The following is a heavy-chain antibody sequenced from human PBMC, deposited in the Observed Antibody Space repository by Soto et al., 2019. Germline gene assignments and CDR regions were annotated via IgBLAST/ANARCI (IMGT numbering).Heavy chain of an antibody. CDR3: ARALPRLYYYDSSGRGDAFDI. J-gene: IGHJ3*02. Sequence: GGSLRLSCAASGFTFSSYAMHWVRQAPGKGLEWVAVISYDGSNKYYADSVKGRFTISRDNSKNTLYLQMNSLRAEDTAVYYCARALPRLYYYDSSGRGDAFDIWGQGTMVTVSS. CDR2: ISYDGSNK. D-gene: IGHD3-22*01. CDR1: GFTFSSYA. V-gene: IGHV3-30-3*01.